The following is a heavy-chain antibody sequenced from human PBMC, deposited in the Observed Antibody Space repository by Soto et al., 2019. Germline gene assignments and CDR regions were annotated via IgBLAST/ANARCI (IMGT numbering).Heavy chain of an antibody. D-gene: IGHD6-13*01. Sequence: QITLKESGPTLVKPTQTLTLTCTFSGFSLSTSRGGVGWIRQPPGKALEWLALIYWDDDKRYSPSLKSRLTITKDTSKNQVVLTMTNTDPVDTATYYCLHTSGAGNSACFDYWGQGTLVTVSS. CDR3: LHTSGAGNSACFDY. V-gene: IGHV2-5*02. J-gene: IGHJ4*02. CDR1: GFSLSTSRGG. CDR2: IYWDDDK.